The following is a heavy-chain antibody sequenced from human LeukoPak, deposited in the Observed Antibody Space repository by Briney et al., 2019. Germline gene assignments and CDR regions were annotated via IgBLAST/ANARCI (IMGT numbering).Heavy chain of an antibody. Sequence: SETLSLTCTVSGGSISSYYWSWIRQPPGKGLEWIGYIYYSGSTNYNPSLKSRVTISVDTSKNQFSLKLSSVTAADTAVYYCARGIGSVYYYFDYWGQGTLVTVSS. CDR2: IYYSGST. V-gene: IGHV4-59*01. CDR1: GGSISSYY. J-gene: IGHJ4*02. D-gene: IGHD3-22*01. CDR3: ARGIGSVYYYFDY.